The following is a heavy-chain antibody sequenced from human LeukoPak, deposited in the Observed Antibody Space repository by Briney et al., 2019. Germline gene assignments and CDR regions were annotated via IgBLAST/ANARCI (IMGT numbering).Heavy chain of an antibody. V-gene: IGHV3-30*03. CDR1: GFTFSSCG. J-gene: IGHJ4*02. CDR3: ASRGQRWLQLGH. Sequence: GGSLRLSCAASGFTFSSCGMHWVRQAPGKGLEWVAVISYDGSNKYYADSVKGRFTISRDNSKNTLYLQMNSLRAEDTAVYYCASRGQRWLQLGHWGQGTLVTVSS. D-gene: IGHD5-24*01. CDR2: ISYDGSNK.